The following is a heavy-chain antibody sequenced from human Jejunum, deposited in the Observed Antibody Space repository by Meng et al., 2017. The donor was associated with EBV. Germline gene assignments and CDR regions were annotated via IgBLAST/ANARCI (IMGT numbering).Heavy chain of an antibody. J-gene: IGHJ4*02. Sequence: QVQLVESGGGLVKPGGSLRLSCAASGFTFSDYYMTWVRQAPGKGLEWISYITKSADAIYYADSVKGRFTISRDNAKNSLYLQMDSLRAEDTAVYYCVRLLGYTYAFSHWGQGTLVTVSS. CDR1: GFTFSDYY. CDR3: VRLLGYTYAFSH. CDR2: ITKSADAI. D-gene: IGHD3-16*01. V-gene: IGHV3-11*01.